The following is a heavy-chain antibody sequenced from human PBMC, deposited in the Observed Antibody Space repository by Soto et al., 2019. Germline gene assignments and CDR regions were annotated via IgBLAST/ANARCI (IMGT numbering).Heavy chain of an antibody. Sequence: QLQLQASGPGLVKPSETLSLTCTVSGGSIDSSNYWAWIRQPPGKGLEWIGSIYYNGNTYYNSYLKTRVTISVDTSKNQFSLKMSSVTAADTAVYYCTRQPSSGRVWFDPWGQGTLVTVSS. CDR3: TRQPSSGRVWFDP. CDR2: IYYNGNT. V-gene: IGHV4-39*01. D-gene: IGHD1-26*01. CDR1: GGSIDSSNY. J-gene: IGHJ5*01.